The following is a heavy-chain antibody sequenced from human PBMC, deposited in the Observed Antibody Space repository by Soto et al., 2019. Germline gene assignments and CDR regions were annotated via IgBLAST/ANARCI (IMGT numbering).Heavy chain of an antibody. CDR2: ISSSSSTI. CDR3: ARDQRVVPAAGFDY. Sequence: GGSLRLSCAASGFTFSSYSMNWVRQAPGKGLEWVSYISSSSSTIYYADSVKGRFTISRDNAKNSLYLQMNSLRAEDTAVYYCARDQRVVPAAGFDYWGQGTLVTVSS. V-gene: IGHV3-48*01. J-gene: IGHJ4*02. CDR1: GFTFSSYS. D-gene: IGHD2-2*01.